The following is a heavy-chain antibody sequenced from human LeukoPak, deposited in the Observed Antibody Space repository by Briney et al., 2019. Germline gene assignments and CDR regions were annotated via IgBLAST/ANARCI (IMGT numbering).Heavy chain of an antibody. J-gene: IGHJ4*02. CDR2: INHSGST. CDR3: ARHVDPRRYYRGNYFDY. D-gene: IGHD1-26*01. CDR1: GASISGYY. Sequence: TSETLSLTCTVSGASISGYYWSWIRQPPGKGLEWIGEINHSGSTNYNPSLKSRVTISVDTSKNQFSLKLSSVTAADTAVYYCARHVDPRRYYRGNYFDYWGQGTLVTVSS. V-gene: IGHV4-34*01.